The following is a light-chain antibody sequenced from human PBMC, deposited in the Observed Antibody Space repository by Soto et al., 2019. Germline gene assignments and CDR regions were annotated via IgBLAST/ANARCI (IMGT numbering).Light chain of an antibody. CDR3: NSYSSTTTRWV. V-gene: IGLV2-14*01. Sequence: QSALTQPASVSGSLGQSITISCTGTSGDIGGYNYVSWYQQHPGKAPKLMIYAVTIRPSGVSNRFSGSKSGNTASLTISGLQAEDEADYYCNSYSSTTTRWVFGGGTKLTVL. J-gene: IGLJ3*02. CDR1: SGDIGGYNY. CDR2: AVT.